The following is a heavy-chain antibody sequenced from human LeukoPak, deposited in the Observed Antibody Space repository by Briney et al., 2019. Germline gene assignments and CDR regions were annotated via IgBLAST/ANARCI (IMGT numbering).Heavy chain of an antibody. Sequence: GGSLRLSCAASGFTVSSNYMSWVRQAPGMGLEWVSIMYSGGSTYYADSVKGRFTISRDNAKNSLYLQMNSLRAEDTAVYYCARWSGSLDYWGQGTLVTVSS. CDR3: ARWSGSLDY. CDR2: MYSGGST. CDR1: GFTVSSNY. V-gene: IGHV3-53*01. D-gene: IGHD6-19*01. J-gene: IGHJ4*02.